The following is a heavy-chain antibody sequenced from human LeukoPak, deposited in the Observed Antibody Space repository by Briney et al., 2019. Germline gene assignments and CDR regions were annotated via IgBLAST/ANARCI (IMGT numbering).Heavy chain of an antibody. CDR3: ASLQRDGYVTGIDY. CDR1: GGSFSGYY. D-gene: IGHD5-24*01. V-gene: IGHV4-34*01. Sequence: PSETLSLTCAVYGGSFSGYYWSWIRQPPGKGLEWIGEINHSGSTNYNPSLKSRVTISVDTSKNQFSLKLSSVTAADTAVYYCASLQRDGYVTGIDYWDQGTLVTVSS. J-gene: IGHJ4*02. CDR2: INHSGST.